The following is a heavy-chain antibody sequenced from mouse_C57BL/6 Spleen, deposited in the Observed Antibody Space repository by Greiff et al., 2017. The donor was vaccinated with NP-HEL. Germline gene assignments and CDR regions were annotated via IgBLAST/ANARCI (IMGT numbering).Heavy chain of an antibody. CDR1: GYTFTSYW. J-gene: IGHJ2*01. Sequence: VQLQQPGAELVKPGASVKLSCKASGYTFTSYWMHWVKQRPGQGLEWIGMIHPNSGSTNYNEKFKSKATLTVDKSSSTAYMQLSSLTSEDSAVYYFARNYGSSLFDYWGQGTTLTVSS. CDR3: ARNYGSSLFDY. CDR2: IHPNSGST. D-gene: IGHD1-1*01. V-gene: IGHV1-64*01.